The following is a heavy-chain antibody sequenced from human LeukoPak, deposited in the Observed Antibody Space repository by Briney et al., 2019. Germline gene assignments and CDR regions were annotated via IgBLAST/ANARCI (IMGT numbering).Heavy chain of an antibody. CDR3: ARDSVAVAGRGFGWFDP. D-gene: IGHD6-19*01. Sequence: SVKVSCKASGGTFSSYTISWVRQAPGQGLEWMGRIIPILGIANYAQKFQGRVTMTRDTSTSTVYMELSSLRSEDTAVYYCARDSVAVAGRGFGWFDPWGQGTLVTVSS. CDR1: GGTFSSYT. J-gene: IGHJ5*02. V-gene: IGHV1-69*04. CDR2: IIPILGIA.